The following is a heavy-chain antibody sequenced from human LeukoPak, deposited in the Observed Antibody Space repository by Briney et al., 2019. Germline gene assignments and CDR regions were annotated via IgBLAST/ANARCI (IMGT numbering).Heavy chain of an antibody. J-gene: IGHJ6*02. Sequence: GASVKVSCKASGYTFTSYDINWVRQATGQGLEWMGWMNPNSGNTGYAQKFRGRVTMTRNTSISTAYMELSSLRSEDTAVYYCARASITYDFWSGYFFYYYYGMDVWGQGTTVTVSS. CDR1: GYTFTSYD. CDR3: ARASITYDFWSGYFFYYYYGMDV. V-gene: IGHV1-8*01. CDR2: MNPNSGNT. D-gene: IGHD3-3*01.